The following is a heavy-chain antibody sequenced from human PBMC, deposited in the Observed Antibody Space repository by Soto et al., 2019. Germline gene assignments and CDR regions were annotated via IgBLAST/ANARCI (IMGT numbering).Heavy chain of an antibody. CDR3: ARGQEGVVATH. D-gene: IGHD5-12*01. Sequence: QVQLQQWGAGLLKPSETLSLNCAVTGGSLSGYYWSWIRQPPGKGLEWIGEVKDGGHTNYSPSLRGRVTISSDTSNIQFPLRLNSVTAADTGVYYCARGQEGVVATHWDQGSLVTVSS. V-gene: IGHV4-34*01. J-gene: IGHJ4*02. CDR2: VKDGGHT. CDR1: GGSLSGYY.